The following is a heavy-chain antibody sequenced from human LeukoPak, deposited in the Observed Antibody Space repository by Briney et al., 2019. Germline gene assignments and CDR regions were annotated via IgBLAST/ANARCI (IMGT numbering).Heavy chain of an antibody. CDR3: ARDEYYYDSSLYFQH. J-gene: IGHJ1*01. CDR2: ISSSSSYI. D-gene: IGHD3-22*01. V-gene: IGHV3-21*01. CDR1: GFTFSGYS. Sequence: GGSLRLSCAASGFTFSGYSMNWVRQAPGKGLEWVSSISSSSSYIYYADSVKGRFTISRDNAKNSLYLQMNSLRAEDTAVYYCARDEYYYDSSLYFQHWGQGTLVTVSS.